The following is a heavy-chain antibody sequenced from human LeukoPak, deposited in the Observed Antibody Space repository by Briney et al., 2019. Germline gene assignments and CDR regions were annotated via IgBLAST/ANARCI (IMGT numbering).Heavy chain of an antibody. J-gene: IGHJ4*02. V-gene: IGHV3-23*01. D-gene: IGHD3-10*01. CDR3: ARDGSGGSGSYYFSLFDY. CDR2: ISGSGSST. Sequence: GGSLRLSCAASGFTFSSYGMSWVRQAPGKGLEWVSAISGSGSSTYYAASVKGRFTISRDNSKNTLYLQMNSLRAEDTAVYYCARDGSGGSGSYYFSLFDYWGQGTLVTVSS. CDR1: GFTFSSYG.